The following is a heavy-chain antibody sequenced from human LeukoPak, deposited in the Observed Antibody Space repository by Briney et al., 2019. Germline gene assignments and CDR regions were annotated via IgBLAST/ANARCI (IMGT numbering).Heavy chain of an antibody. CDR2: IKPDGGDK. V-gene: IGHV3-7*05. CDR1: GFTFSSYW. J-gene: IGHJ4*02. Sequence: GGSLRLSCVASGFTFSSYWMSWVRQAPGKGLEWVANIKPDGGDKYYVDSMKGRFTISRDTAKNSVYLQMNSLRAEDTAVYYCARDGIDYWGQGTLVTVSS. CDR3: ARDGIDY.